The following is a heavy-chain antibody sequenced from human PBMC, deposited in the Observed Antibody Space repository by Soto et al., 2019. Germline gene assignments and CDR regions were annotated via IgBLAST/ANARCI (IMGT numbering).Heavy chain of an antibody. CDR3: ATVASTHFDS. Sequence: QVQLQQSGPGLLKPSETLSLTCTVSGGSISSPSYNCGWVRQPPGKGPEWIGSFFYGGRTHYSPSLESRLSISVDTARSQVSLILTSVTAADTAVYSCATVASTHFDSWGQGALVVVSS. CDR1: GGSISSPSYN. D-gene: IGHD1-1*01. CDR2: FFYGGRT. V-gene: IGHV4-39*01. J-gene: IGHJ4*02.